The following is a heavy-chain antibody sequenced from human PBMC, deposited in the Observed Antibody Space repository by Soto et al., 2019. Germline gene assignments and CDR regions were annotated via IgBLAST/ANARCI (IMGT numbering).Heavy chain of an antibody. Sequence: SETLSLTCAVYGGSFSGYYWSWIRPPPGKGLEWIGEINHSGSTNYNPSLKSRVTISVDTSKNQFSLKLSSVTAADTAVYYCARGTSRSSGWHYYYYGMDVWGQGTTVTVSS. CDR2: INHSGST. V-gene: IGHV4-34*01. D-gene: IGHD6-19*01. J-gene: IGHJ6*02. CDR3: ARGTSRSSGWHYYYYGMDV. CDR1: GGSFSGYY.